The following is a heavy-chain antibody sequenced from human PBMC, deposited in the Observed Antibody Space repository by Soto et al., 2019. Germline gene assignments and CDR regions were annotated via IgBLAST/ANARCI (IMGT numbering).Heavy chain of an antibody. J-gene: IGHJ5*02. CDR2: IYNSGIT. Sequence: PSETLSLTCTVSGGSISSGDYSWSWVRQSPGKGLEWIGHIYNSGITYYNPSLKSRVVISIDTSRNQFSLRLNSLTAADRAVYFCARGVTVFGLVSRFWFDPWGQGTEVTVS. D-gene: IGHD3-3*01. CDR1: GGSISSGDYS. CDR3: ARGVTVFGLVSRFWFDP. V-gene: IGHV4-30-4*01.